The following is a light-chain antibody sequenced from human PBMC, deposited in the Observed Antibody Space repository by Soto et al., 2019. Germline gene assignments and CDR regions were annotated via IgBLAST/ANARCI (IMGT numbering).Light chain of an antibody. V-gene: IGLV2-14*01. CDR3: SSSTTSSSL. Sequence: QAASVSGSPGQSITISCTGTSSDIGGYNFVSWYQQHPGKAPKVVIYEVSNRPSGVSNRFSGSKSGNTASLTISGLQAEDEADYYCSSSTTSSSLFGTGTKLTVL. J-gene: IGLJ1*01. CDR2: EVS. CDR1: SSDIGGYNF.